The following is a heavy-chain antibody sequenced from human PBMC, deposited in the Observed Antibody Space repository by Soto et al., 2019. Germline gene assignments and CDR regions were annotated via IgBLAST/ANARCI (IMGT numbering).Heavy chain of an antibody. Sequence: SETLSLTCTVSGGSISGGDYYWSWIRQPPGKGLEWIGYIYYGGSTYYNPSLKSRVTVSVDTSKNQLSLKLSSVTAADTAVYYCARAWDIVVAPATTGFDFWGQGTLVTVS. CDR2: IYYGGST. CDR3: ARAWDIVVAPATTGFDF. V-gene: IGHV4-30-4*01. CDR1: GGSISGGDYY. D-gene: IGHD2-2*01. J-gene: IGHJ4*02.